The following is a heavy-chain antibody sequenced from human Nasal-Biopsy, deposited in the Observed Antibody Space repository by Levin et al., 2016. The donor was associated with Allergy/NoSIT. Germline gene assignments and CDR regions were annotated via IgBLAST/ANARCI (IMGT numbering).Heavy chain of an antibody. Sequence: SETLSLTCTVSGGSVRSYSWSWIRQPPGKGLEWIGFIYNSETTNYNPSLRSRVTISVDTSKNQFSLNLSSVTAADTAMYYCARGGCSSCWFDPWGQGTLVTVSS. V-gene: IGHV4-59*02. J-gene: IGHJ5*02. CDR1: GGSVRSYS. D-gene: IGHD6-13*01. CDR2: IYNSETT. CDR3: ARGGCSSCWFDP.